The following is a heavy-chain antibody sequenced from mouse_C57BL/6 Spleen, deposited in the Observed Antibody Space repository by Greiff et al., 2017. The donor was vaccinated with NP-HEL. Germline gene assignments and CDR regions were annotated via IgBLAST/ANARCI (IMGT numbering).Heavy chain of an antibody. J-gene: IGHJ4*01. CDR2: IYPSDSAT. CDR1: GYTFTSYW. CDR3: ARSGPSYAMDY. V-gene: IGHV1-61*01. Sequence: VQLQQPGAELVRPGSSVKLSCKASGYTFTSYWMDWVKQRPGQGLEWIGNIYPSDSATHYNQKFKDKATLTVDKSSSTAYMQLSSLTSEDSAVYYCARSGPSYAMDYWGQGTSVTVSS.